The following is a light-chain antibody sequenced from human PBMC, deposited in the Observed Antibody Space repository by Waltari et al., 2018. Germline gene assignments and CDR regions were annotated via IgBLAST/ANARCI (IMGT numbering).Light chain of an antibody. Sequence: QSALTQPPSASGSPGPSVPISCTGTSADVGGYNYVSWYQQHPGKAPKLLIYEVSKRPSGVPDRFSGSKSGNTASLTVSGLQAEDEADYYCSSFAGGKYVFGTGTRIAV. J-gene: IGLJ1*01. CDR2: EVS. V-gene: IGLV2-8*01. CDR1: SADVGGYNY. CDR3: SSFAGGKYV.